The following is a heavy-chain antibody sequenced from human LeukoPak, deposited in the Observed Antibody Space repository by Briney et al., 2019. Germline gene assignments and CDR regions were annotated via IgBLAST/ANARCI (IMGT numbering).Heavy chain of an antibody. V-gene: IGHV3-43*02. J-gene: IGHJ6*02. Sequence: GGSLRLSCAASGFTFDDYAMHWVRQAPGKGLEWVSLISGDGGSTYYADSVKGRFTISRDNSKNSLYLQTNSLRTEDTALYYCAKGITSGSYYYYYGMDVWGQGTTVTVSS. CDR1: GFTFDDYA. CDR3: AKGITSGSYYYYYGMDV. CDR2: ISGDGGST. D-gene: IGHD1-26*01.